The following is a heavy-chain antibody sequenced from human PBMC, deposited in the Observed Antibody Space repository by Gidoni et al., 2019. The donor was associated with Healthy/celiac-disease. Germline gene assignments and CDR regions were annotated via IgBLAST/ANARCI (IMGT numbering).Heavy chain of an antibody. Sequence: QVQLQESGPGLVKPAETLSLTCTVCGGSISSYYWSWIRQPPGKGLEWIGYIYYSGSTNYNPSLKIRVTISVDTSTNQFSLKLSSVTAADTAVYYCARHSGYCSGGSCYSTFDYWGQGTLVTVSS. D-gene: IGHD2-15*01. J-gene: IGHJ4*02. CDR3: ARHSGYCSGGSCYSTFDY. CDR2: IYYSGST. CDR1: GGSISSYY. V-gene: IGHV4-59*08.